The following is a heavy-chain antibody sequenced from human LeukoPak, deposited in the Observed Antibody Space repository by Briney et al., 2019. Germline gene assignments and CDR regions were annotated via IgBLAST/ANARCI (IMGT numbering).Heavy chain of an antibody. Sequence: GGSLRLSCAASGFTFNSHALNWVRQAPGKGLEWISGIRGSGGSTYYTDSVKGRFTISRDNSKNTLYLQMNSLRAEDTAVYYCAKVRVSIAVALKPDFDYWGQGTLVTVSS. CDR3: AKVRVSIAVALKPDFDY. J-gene: IGHJ4*02. V-gene: IGHV3-23*01. CDR1: GFTFNSHA. D-gene: IGHD6-19*01. CDR2: IRGSGGST.